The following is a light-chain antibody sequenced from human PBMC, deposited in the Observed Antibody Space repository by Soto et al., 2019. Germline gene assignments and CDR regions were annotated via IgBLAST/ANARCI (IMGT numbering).Light chain of an antibody. Sequence: DIVLTQSPGTLSLSPGERATLSCRASQSVSSNLAWHQQKPGQAPRILMYDASTRATGISARFSGSGSGTEFTLTISSLQSEDFAVYYCQQYHNWPITFGQGTRLEIK. J-gene: IGKJ5*01. CDR3: QQYHNWPIT. CDR1: QSVSSN. CDR2: DAS. V-gene: IGKV3-15*01.